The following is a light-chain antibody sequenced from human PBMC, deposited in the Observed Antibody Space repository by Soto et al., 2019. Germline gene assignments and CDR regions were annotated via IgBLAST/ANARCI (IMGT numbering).Light chain of an antibody. CDR2: EVL. Sequence: QSALTQPASVSGSPGQSITISCTGTSSDVGGYNFVSWYQQHPGNAPKLIIHEVLNRPSGVSSRFSGSKSGNTAFLTISGLQAEDDAVYYCGTRDSSLSVVVFGGGTKLTVL. CDR1: SSDVGGYNF. J-gene: IGLJ2*01. CDR3: GTRDSSLSVVV. V-gene: IGLV2-14*03.